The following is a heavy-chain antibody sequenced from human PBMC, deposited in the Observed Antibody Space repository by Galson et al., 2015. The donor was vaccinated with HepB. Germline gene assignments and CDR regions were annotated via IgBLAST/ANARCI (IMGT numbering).Heavy chain of an antibody. CDR2: IYYTGGS. CDR1: GGFNYNDY. CDR3: ARGTGWLLRFDL. V-gene: IGHV4-59*01. Sequence: SETLSLTCSVSGGFNYNDYWTWVRQPPGKGLEWIGYIYYTGGSNYNPSLKSRVSISIDTSKRQFSLQVSSVTAAETAMYYCARGTGWLLRFDLWGVGTFVTVSS. D-gene: IGHD3-22*01. J-gene: IGHJ4*02.